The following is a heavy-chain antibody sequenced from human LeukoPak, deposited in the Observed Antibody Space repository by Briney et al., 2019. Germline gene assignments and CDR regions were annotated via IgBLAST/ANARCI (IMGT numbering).Heavy chain of an antibody. CDR1: GFAFSSYA. Sequence: GGSLRLSCAASGFAFSSYAMSWVRQAPGKGLEGFSAISGSGGSTYYADSVKGRFTISRDNSKNTLYLQMNSLRAEDTAVYYCAKDSPRVATDGGYYFDYWGQGTLVTVSS. CDR2: ISGSGGST. D-gene: IGHD5-12*01. CDR3: AKDSPRVATDGGYYFDY. V-gene: IGHV3-23*01. J-gene: IGHJ4*02.